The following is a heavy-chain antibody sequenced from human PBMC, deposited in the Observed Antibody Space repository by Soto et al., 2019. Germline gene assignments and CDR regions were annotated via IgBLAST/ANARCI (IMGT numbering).Heavy chain of an antibody. D-gene: IGHD2-15*01. J-gene: IGHJ6*02. CDR1: GFIFSSYG. CDR2: ILYDGKKN. Sequence: QVQLVESGGGVVQPGRSLRLSCAASGFIFSSYGMHWVRQAPGKGLEWVALILYDGKKNYYADSVKGRFTISRDNSKNTLYLQMNSLRAEDTAVYYCAKDEVLVEVVARDYYGMDVWGQGTTVTVSS. V-gene: IGHV3-30*18. CDR3: AKDEVLVEVVARDYYGMDV.